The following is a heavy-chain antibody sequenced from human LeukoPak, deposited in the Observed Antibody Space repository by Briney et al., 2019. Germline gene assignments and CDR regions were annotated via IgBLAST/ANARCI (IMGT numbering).Heavy chain of an antibody. CDR3: VRDGDRSTWPLDY. CDR2: IFQNGDDK. CDR1: GFTFSSYA. V-gene: IGHV3-30-3*01. Sequence: GGSLRLSCAASGFTFSSYAMHWVRQTPDKGREWVAIIFQNGDDKVYSDSVKGRFTVSRDNSENRLYLQMNSLRGEDTGVYYCVRDGDRSTWPLDYWGQGTLVTVSS. D-gene: IGHD3-22*01. J-gene: IGHJ4*02.